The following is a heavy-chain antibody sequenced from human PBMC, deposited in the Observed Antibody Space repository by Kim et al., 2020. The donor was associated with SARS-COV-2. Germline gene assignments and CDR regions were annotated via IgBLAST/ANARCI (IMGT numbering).Heavy chain of an antibody. CDR3: AREILCFDYDSGTQSWFDH. CDR1: GGSISNYY. D-gene: IGHD3-10*01. CDR2: IYYSGST. J-gene: IGHJ5*02. Sequence: SETLSLTCTLSGGSISNYYWNWIRQPPGKGLEWIGSIYYSGSTNYNPSLKSRVTISVDTSKNQFSLKLSSVTAADTAVYYCAREILCFDYDSGTQSWFDHWGQGTLVTVSS. V-gene: IGHV4-59*13.